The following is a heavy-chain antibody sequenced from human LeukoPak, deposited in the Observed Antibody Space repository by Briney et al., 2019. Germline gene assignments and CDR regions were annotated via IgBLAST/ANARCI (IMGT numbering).Heavy chain of an antibody. D-gene: IGHD2-21*01. V-gene: IGHV5-51*01. CDR1: GYSFTSYW. Sequence: PGESLKISCKGSGYSFTSYWIGWVRQMPGKGLEWMGIIYPGDSDTRYSPSFQGQVTISADKSISTAYRKWSSLKASDTAMYYCARHSCGGECGMDVWGQGTTVTVSS. J-gene: IGHJ6*02. CDR2: IYPGDSDT. CDR3: ARHSCGGECGMDV.